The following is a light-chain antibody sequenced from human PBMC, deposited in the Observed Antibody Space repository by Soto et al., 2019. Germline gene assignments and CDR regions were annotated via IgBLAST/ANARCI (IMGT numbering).Light chain of an antibody. Sequence: QSVLTQPASVSGSPGQWITISCTGTSSDVGNYNLVSWYQQHPGKAPKVMIYEGSKRPSGVSNRFSGSKSGNTASLTISGLQAEDEADYYCCSYAGSNTFVFGSGTKLTVL. CDR3: CSYAGSNTFV. V-gene: IGLV2-23*03. J-gene: IGLJ1*01. CDR1: SSDVGNYNL. CDR2: EGS.